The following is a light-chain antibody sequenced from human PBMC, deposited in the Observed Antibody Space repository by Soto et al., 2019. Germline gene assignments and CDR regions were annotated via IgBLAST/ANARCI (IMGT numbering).Light chain of an antibody. CDR1: QGIYNY. J-gene: IGKJ3*01. CDR3: QQCTSAPLT. Sequence: DTQMTQSPSSLAASVGDRVTITCRASQGIYNYLAWYQQKPGKVPKILIYAASSLVSGVPSRFSGSGSWTDFTLTISSVEPEDVGVYYCQQCTSAPLTFGHGTKVDIK. V-gene: IGKV1-27*01. CDR2: AAS.